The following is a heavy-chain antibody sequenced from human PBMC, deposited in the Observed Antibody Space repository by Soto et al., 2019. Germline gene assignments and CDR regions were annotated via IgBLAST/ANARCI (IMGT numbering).Heavy chain of an antibody. V-gene: IGHV5-10-1*01. CDR3: ARQIYDSDTGPNFQYYFDS. CDR1: GYSFAGYW. CDR2: IDPSDSQT. D-gene: IGHD3-22*01. Sequence: GESLKISCKGSGYSFAGYWITWVRQKPGKGLEWMGRIDPSDSQTYYSPSFRGHVTISATKSITTVFLQWSSLRASDTAMYYCARQIYDSDTGPNFQYYFDSWGKGTPVTVSS. J-gene: IGHJ4*02.